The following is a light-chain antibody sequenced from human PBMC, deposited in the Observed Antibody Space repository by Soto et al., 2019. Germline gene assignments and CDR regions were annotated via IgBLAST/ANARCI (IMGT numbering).Light chain of an antibody. CDR1: SSNIGTNY. J-gene: IGLJ3*02. V-gene: IGLV1-47*01. CDR2: TSD. CDR3: AAWDDSLSGPNWI. Sequence: QSVLTQPPSASGTPGQRVTISCSGSSSNIGTNYIYWYQHLPGVAPKLLIYTSDQRRSGVPDRFSGSKSGTSASLAISGLRSEDEADYYCAAWDDSLSGPNWIFGGGTKLTVL.